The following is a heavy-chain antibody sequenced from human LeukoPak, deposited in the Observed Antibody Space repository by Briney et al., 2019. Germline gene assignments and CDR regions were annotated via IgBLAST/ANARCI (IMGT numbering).Heavy chain of an antibody. V-gene: IGHV1-24*01. J-gene: IGHJ6*02. D-gene: IGHD6-13*01. CDR1: GYTLTEVS. CDR3: ATGYLVTAGLMDV. Sequence: GASVKVSCKVSGYTLTEVSRFWVRQAPGKGLEWMGSFDPEDGKTVYAQKLQGRVTMTEDPSTDTAYLELSSLRSEDTAVYYCATGYLVTAGLMDVWGQGTTVTVSS. CDR2: FDPEDGKT.